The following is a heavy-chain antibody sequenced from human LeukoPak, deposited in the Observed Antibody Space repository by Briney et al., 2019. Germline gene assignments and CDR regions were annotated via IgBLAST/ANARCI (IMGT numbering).Heavy chain of an antibody. D-gene: IGHD2-21*01. Sequence: GGSLRLSCAASGFTFSTYWMTWVRQTPGKGLEWVANINQGGREIYYVDSVKGRFTISRDNAKDSLYLQMNSLRADDTAVYYCAVRLVDYWGQGTLVTVPS. V-gene: IGHV3-7*01. J-gene: IGHJ4*02. CDR1: GFTFSTYW. CDR3: AVRLVDY. CDR2: INQGGREI.